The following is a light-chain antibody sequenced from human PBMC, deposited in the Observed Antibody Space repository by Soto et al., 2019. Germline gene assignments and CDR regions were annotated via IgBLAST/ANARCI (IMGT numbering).Light chain of an antibody. V-gene: IGLV4-69*01. CDR2: LNSDGSH. Sequence: QPVLTQSPSASASLGASVKLTCTLSSGHSSYAIAWHQQQPEKGPRYLMKLNSDGSHSKGDGIPDRFSGSRSGAERYLTISSLQSEDEADYYCQTWGTGIAVFGGGTQLTVL. CDR1: SGHSSYA. CDR3: QTWGTGIAV. J-gene: IGLJ7*01.